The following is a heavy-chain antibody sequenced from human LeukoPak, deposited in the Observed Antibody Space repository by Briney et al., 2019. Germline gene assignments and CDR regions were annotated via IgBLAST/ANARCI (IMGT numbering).Heavy chain of an antibody. D-gene: IGHD4-17*01. CDR3: ARDFYGDYACDY. V-gene: IGHV3-21*01. Sequence: PGGSLRLSCAASGFTFSSYSMNWVRQAPGKGLEWVSSISSSSSYIYYADSVKGRFTISRDNAENSLYLQMNSLRAEDTAVYYCARDFYGDYACDYWGQGTLVTVSS. J-gene: IGHJ4*02. CDR1: GFTFSSYS. CDR2: ISSSSSYI.